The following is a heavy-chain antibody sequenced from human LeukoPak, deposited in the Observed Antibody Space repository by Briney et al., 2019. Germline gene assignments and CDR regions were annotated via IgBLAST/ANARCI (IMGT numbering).Heavy chain of an antibody. CDR1: GGSVSSGSYY. D-gene: IGHD6-19*01. J-gene: IGHJ3*02. Sequence: SETLSLTCTVSGGSVSSGSYYWSWIRQPPGKGLEWIGYIYYSGSTNYNPSLKSRVTISVDTSKNQFSLKLSSETAADTAVYYCARAGGSGWHAFDIWGQGTMVTVSS. CDR2: IYYSGST. CDR3: ARAGGSGWHAFDI. V-gene: IGHV4-61*01.